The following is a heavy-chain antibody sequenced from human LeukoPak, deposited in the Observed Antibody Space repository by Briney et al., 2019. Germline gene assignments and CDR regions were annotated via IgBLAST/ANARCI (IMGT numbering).Heavy chain of an antibody. CDR1: GGSISSSNW. CDR2: IYHSGST. V-gene: IGHV4-4*02. Sequence: SETLSLTCAVSGGSISSSNWWSWVRQPPGKGLEWIGEIYHSGSTNYNPSLKSRVTISVDTSKNQFSLKLSSVTAADTAVYYCARLILVGATGVWYFDYWGQGTLVTVSS. CDR3: ARLILVGATGVWYFDY. J-gene: IGHJ4*02. D-gene: IGHD1-26*01.